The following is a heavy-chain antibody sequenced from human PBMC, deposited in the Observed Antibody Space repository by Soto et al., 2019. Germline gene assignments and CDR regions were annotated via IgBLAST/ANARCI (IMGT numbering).Heavy chain of an antibody. CDR3: ARDPRIFGIAVAHTPYYGMDV. Sequence: QVQLVQSGAEVKKPGSSVKVSCKASGGTFSNYAITWVRQAPGQGLEWMGGITPIFGTTNYAQKFQGRVTMTADESTNTAYMELSSLRSEDTAVYHCARDPRIFGIAVAHTPYYGMDVWGQGTTVTVSS. D-gene: IGHD6-19*01. V-gene: IGHV1-69*01. CDR2: ITPIFGTT. J-gene: IGHJ6*02. CDR1: GGTFSNYA.